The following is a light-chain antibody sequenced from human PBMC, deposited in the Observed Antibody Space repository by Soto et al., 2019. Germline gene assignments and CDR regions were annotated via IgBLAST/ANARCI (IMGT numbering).Light chain of an antibody. CDR2: GDN. CDR1: TSNIGAPYD. CDR3: QSYDISLHNYV. J-gene: IGLJ1*01. V-gene: IGLV1-40*01. Sequence: QSVLTQPPSVSGAPGQRVSISCTGSTSNIGAPYDVHWYQHLPGTALKLLIYGDNNRPSGVPDRFSGSKSGTSASLAITRLQAEDEADYYCQSYDISLHNYVFATGTKVTVL.